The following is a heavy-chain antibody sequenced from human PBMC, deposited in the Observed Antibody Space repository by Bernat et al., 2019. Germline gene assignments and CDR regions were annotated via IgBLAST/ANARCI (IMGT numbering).Heavy chain of an antibody. V-gene: IGHV3-21*01. Sequence: EVQLVESGGGLVKPGGSLSLSCAASGFTFSSYSMNWVRQAPGKGLEWVSSISSSSSYTYSPDSVKGRFTISRDNAKNSLYLQMNSLRSEDTAVYYCARNRYSYGFLDAFDIWGQGTMVTVSS. J-gene: IGHJ3*02. CDR1: GFTFSSYS. CDR2: ISSSSSYT. D-gene: IGHD5-18*01. CDR3: ARNRYSYGFLDAFDI.